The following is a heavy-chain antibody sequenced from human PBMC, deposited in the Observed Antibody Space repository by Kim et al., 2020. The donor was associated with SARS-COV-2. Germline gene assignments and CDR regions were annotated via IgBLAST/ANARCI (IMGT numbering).Heavy chain of an antibody. CDR2: IYYSGST. D-gene: IGHD3-10*01. Sequence: SETLSLTCTVSGGSVSSGSYYWSWIRQPPGKGLEWIGYIYYSGSTNYNPSLKSRVTISVDTSKNQFSLKLSSVTAADTAVYYCARLLLYGSGSYVSIDAFDIWGQGTMVTVSS. J-gene: IGHJ3*02. CDR1: GGSVSSGSYY. CDR3: ARLLLYGSGSYVSIDAFDI. V-gene: IGHV4-61*01.